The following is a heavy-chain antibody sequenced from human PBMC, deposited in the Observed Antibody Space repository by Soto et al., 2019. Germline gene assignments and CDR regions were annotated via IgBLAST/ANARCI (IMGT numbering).Heavy chain of an antibody. CDR2: ISSSSSTI. D-gene: IGHD4-17*01. CDR1: GFTFSSYS. V-gene: IGHV3-48*02. CDR3: ARGDYGYYGG. Sequence: EVQLVESGGGLVQPGGSLRLSCAASGFTFSSYSMNWVRQAPGKVLEWVSYISSSSSTIYYADSVKGRFTISRDNAKNTLYLQMNSLGDEDTAMYYGARGDYGYYGGWGQGTLVTVSS. J-gene: IGHJ4*02.